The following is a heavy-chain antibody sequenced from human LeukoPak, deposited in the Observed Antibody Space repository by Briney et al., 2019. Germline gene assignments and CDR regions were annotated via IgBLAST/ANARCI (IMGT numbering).Heavy chain of an antibody. V-gene: IGHV2-70*11. CDR1: GFSFTNNGMC. Sequence: SGPALVKPTQTLTLTCTFSGFSFTNNGMCVTWIRQPPGKALEWLARIDWDDDKYYSASLKTRLTISKDTSKNQVVLTMTNMDPADTATYYCARIRGTYCSSTTCSFEDFWGQGTLVTVSS. CDR3: ARIRGTYCSSTTCSFEDF. D-gene: IGHD2-2*01. CDR2: IDWDDDK. J-gene: IGHJ4*02.